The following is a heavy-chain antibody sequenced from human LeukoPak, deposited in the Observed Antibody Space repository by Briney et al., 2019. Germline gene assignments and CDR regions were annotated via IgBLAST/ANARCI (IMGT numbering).Heavy chain of an antibody. V-gene: IGHV4-38-2*01. D-gene: IGHD2-2*01. Sequence: SETLSLTCAVSGYSISSGYYWGWIRQPPGKGLEWSGSIYHSGSTYYNPSLKSRVTISVDTSKNQFSLKLGSVTAADTAVYYCARLGYCSSTSCYYFDYWGQGTLVTVSS. J-gene: IGHJ4*02. CDR1: GYSISSGYY. CDR2: IYHSGST. CDR3: ARLGYCSSTSCYYFDY.